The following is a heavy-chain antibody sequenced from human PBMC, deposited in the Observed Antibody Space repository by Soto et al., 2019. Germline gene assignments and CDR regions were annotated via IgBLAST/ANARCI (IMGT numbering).Heavy chain of an antibody. V-gene: IGHV4-59*12. CDR3: ARGIENWLDP. Sequence: SETLSLTCTVSGGSISSYYWSWIRQPPGKGLEWIGYIYYSGSTNYNPSLKSRVTISVDTSKNQFSLKLSSVPAAENPVYYCARGIENWLDPWGQGTLVTVSS. CDR1: GGSISSYY. CDR2: IYYSGST. J-gene: IGHJ5*02.